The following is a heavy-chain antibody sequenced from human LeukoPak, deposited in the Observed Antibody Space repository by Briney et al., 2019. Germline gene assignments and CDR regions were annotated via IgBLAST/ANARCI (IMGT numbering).Heavy chain of an antibody. J-gene: IGHJ4*02. Sequence: GGSLRLSREASGLTFSSYTMNWVRQAPGKRLEWVSGIRGSGAGINYADSVKGRFTISRDNSKNTLYLQMNSLRAEDTAVYYCATDYYDTRHLDNWGQGTLVTVSS. D-gene: IGHD3-22*01. V-gene: IGHV3-23*01. CDR2: IRGSGAGI. CDR1: GLTFSSYT. CDR3: ATDYYDTRHLDN.